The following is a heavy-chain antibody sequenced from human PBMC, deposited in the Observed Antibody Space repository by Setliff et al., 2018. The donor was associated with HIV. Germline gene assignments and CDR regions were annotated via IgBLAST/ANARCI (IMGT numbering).Heavy chain of an antibody. CDR1: GYTFTNYY. CDR2: VNTVGGGA. D-gene: IGHD2-15*01. Sequence: ASVKVSCKTSGYTFTNYYMHWMRQAPGQGLEWMGVVNTVGGGASYAQKFQGRLTVTRDTSTSTVYMELSSLRSEDTAVYYCAREGQVVVTAKGFDYWGQGTLVTVSS. J-gene: IGHJ4*02. CDR3: AREGQVVVTAKGFDY. V-gene: IGHV1-46*01.